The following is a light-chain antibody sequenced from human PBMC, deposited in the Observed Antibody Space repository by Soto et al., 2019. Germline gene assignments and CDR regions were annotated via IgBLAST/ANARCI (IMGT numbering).Light chain of an antibody. CDR2: EAA. J-gene: IGKJ5*01. CDR3: QQRNNWHRLT. V-gene: IGKV3-11*01. CDR1: KNVRNY. Sequence: EIVLTQSQETLSLSPLESGNLXLRATKNVRNYLAWYQHKPRQAPRLLIYEAANRANGIAARFSGSGSGTDLTIIISSLEPEDFVVYYCQQRNNWHRLTFGQGTRLENK.